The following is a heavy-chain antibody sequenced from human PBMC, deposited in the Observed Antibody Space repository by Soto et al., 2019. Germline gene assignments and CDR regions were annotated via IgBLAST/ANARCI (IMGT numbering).Heavy chain of an antibody. D-gene: IGHD4-4*01. V-gene: IGHV3-7*03. CDR1: GFTFSSYW. CDR3: ARVAYSYRYFDY. CDR2: IKQDGSEK. J-gene: IGHJ4*02. Sequence: GGSLRLSCAASGFTFSSYWMNWVRQAPGKGLECVANIKQDGSEKYYVDSVKGRFTISRDNAKNSLYLQMNSLRAEDTAVYYCARVAYSYRYFDYWGQGTLVTVSS.